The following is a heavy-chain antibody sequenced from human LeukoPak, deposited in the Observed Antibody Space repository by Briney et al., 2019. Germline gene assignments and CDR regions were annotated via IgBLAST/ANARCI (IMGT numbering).Heavy chain of an antibody. D-gene: IGHD4-17*01. V-gene: IGHV3-30*03. CDR2: ISYDGSNK. CDR1: GFTFSSYG. CDR3: AMRYGDYVVN. J-gene: IGHJ4*02. Sequence: PGGSLRLSCAASGFTFSSYGMHWVRQAPGKGLGWVAVISYDGSNKYYADSVKGRFTISRDNSKNTLYLQMNSLRAEDTAVYYCAMRYGDYVVNWGQGTLVTVSS.